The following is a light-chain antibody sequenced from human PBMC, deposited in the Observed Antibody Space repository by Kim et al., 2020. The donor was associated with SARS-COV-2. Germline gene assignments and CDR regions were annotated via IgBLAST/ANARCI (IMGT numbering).Light chain of an antibody. J-gene: IGLJ2*01. CDR1: KWGDRN. CDR2: EDS. Sequence: VSPGQTASITCSGHKWGDRNVYWYQQKAGQSPVVVIYEDSKRPSGIPDRFSGSNSGNTATLTIRGTQTMDEAVYSCQAWDMSTIIFGGGTQLTVL. V-gene: IGLV3-1*01. CDR3: QAWDMSTII.